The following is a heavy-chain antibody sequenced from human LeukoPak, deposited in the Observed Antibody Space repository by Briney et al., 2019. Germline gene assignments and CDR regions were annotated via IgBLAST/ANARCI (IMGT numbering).Heavy chain of an antibody. CDR1: GFTFSSYS. Sequence: GGSLRLSCAASGFTFSSYSMNWVRQAPGKGLEWVSYISSSSSTIYYADSVKGRFTISRDNAKNSLYPQMNSLRAEDTAVYYCAREGTLLNDYWGQGTLVTVSS. CDR2: ISSSSSTI. CDR3: AREGTLLNDY. D-gene: IGHD1-1*01. V-gene: IGHV3-48*01. J-gene: IGHJ4*02.